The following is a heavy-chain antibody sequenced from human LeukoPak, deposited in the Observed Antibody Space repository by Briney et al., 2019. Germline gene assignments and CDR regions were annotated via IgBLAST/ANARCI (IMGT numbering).Heavy chain of an antibody. D-gene: IGHD3-10*01. CDR2: IIPIFGTA. J-gene: IGHJ4*02. CDR1: GGTFISYA. Sequence: ASVKVSCKASGGTFISYAISWVRQAPGQGLEWMGGIIPIFGTANYAQKFQGRVTITADESTSTAYMELSSLRSEDTAVYYCARGILWFGELSSLGYWGQGTLVTVSS. CDR3: ARGILWFGELSSLGY. V-gene: IGHV1-69*13.